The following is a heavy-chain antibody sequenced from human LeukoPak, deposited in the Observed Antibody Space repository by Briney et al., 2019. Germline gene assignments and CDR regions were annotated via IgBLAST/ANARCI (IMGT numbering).Heavy chain of an antibody. Sequence: PGGSLRLSCAASGFTFSSYSMNWVRQAPGKGLEWVSYISSSSSTIYYADSVKGRFTISRDNAKNSLYLQMNSLRAEDTAVYYWARTYYYGSGSYYYWGQGTLVTVSS. D-gene: IGHD3-10*01. CDR1: GFTFSSYS. J-gene: IGHJ4*02. V-gene: IGHV3-48*01. CDR2: ISSSSSTI. CDR3: ARTYYYGSGSYYY.